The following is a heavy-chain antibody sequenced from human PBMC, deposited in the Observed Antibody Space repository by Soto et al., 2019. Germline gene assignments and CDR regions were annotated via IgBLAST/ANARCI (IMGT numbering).Heavy chain of an antibody. CDR1: GFTFSSYA. D-gene: IGHD3-3*01. J-gene: IGHJ4*02. Sequence: EVQLLESGGGLVQPGGSLRLSCAASGFTFSSYAMSWVRQAPGKGLEWVSAISGSGGSTYYAASVKGRFTISRDNSKNTLDSQMNSLRAEDTAVYYCAKEYDFWSGYYGYFDYWGQGTLVTVSA. V-gene: IGHV3-23*01. CDR2: ISGSGGST. CDR3: AKEYDFWSGYYGYFDY.